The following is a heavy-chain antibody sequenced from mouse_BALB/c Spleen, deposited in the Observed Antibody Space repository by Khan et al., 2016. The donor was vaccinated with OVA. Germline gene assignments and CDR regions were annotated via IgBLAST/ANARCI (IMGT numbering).Heavy chain of an antibody. CDR2: ISPGSGDT. CDR3: ARRNYFGYTFAY. V-gene: IGHV1-77*01. Sequence: QVQLQQPGAELARPGASVKLSCKASGYTFTDYYINWVKQRTGQGLEWIGEISPGSGDTYYNEKFKGKATLTADKSSSTVYMQLSSLTAEASAVYFCARRNYFGYTFAYWGQRTLVTVSA. J-gene: IGHJ3*01. D-gene: IGHD1-2*01. CDR1: GYTFTDYY.